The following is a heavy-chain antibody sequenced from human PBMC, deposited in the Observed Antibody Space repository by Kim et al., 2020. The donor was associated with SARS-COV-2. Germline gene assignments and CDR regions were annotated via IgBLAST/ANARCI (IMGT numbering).Heavy chain of an antibody. J-gene: IGHJ5*01. CDR2: IYYTGDT. V-gene: IGHV4-39*07. CDR1: GDSINNKDSF. CDR3: ARDVYTYGYFDF. D-gene: IGHD5-18*01. Sequence: SETLSLTCSVSGDSINNKDSFWTWIRQPPGEGPEWIGSIYYTGDTYYRASLKSRVFMSVDTSKNQVFLRLTSVTSADTATYFCARDVYTYGYFDFWGQG.